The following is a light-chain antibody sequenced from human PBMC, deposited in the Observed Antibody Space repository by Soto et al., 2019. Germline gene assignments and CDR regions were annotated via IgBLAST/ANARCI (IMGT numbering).Light chain of an antibody. CDR1: QTVSSNF. V-gene: IGKV3-20*01. J-gene: IGKJ1*01. CDR2: DAS. CDR3: QFYGDPSKT. Sequence: EIVLTQSPGTLSLSPGERGTLSCRASQTVSSNFLAWYQQKPGQAPRLLIFDASTRATGIPDRFTGSGSGTDFTLTISRLEPEDFAVYYCQFYGDPSKTFGQGTKV.